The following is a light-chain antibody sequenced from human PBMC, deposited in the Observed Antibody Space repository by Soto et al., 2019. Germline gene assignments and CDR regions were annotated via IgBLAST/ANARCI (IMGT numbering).Light chain of an antibody. J-gene: IGKJ2*01. V-gene: IGKV3-11*01. Sequence: EIVLTQSPATLSLSPGERATLSCRASQSVSSYLAWYQQKPGQAPRLLIYDASNRATGIPARFSGSGSGTDFTLPLSSLEPEDFAVYYCQQRSNWYTFGQGTKLEIK. CDR2: DAS. CDR3: QQRSNWYT. CDR1: QSVSSY.